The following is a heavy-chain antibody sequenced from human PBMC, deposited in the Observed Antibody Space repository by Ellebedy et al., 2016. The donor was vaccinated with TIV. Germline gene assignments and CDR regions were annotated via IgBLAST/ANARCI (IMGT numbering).Heavy chain of an antibody. D-gene: IGHD1-1*01. CDR2: IYSGGRT. V-gene: IGHV3-53*01. J-gene: IGHJ4*02. CDR1: GFTVRSNF. Sequence: PGGSLRPSCAASGFTVRSNFMSWVRQPPGKGLEWVSVIYSGGRTYYADSVKGRFTLSRDESKNTLHLQMNSLRADDTSLYYCAREGGGWNGFDYWGRGTLVTVSS. CDR3: AREGGGWNGFDY.